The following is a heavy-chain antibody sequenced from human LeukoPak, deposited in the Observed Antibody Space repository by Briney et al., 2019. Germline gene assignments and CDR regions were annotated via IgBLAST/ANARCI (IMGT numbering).Heavy chain of an antibody. D-gene: IGHD3-22*01. CDR2: ISSSSSTI. CDR3: ARSGYYDTGGYYYGY. CDR1: GFTFSSYT. V-gene: IGHV3-48*02. J-gene: IGHJ4*02. Sequence: GGSLRLSCAASGFTFSSYTMHWVRQAPGKGLEWVSFISSSSSTILYADSVKGRFTISRDNAKNSLYLQMNSLRDEDAALYYCARSGYYDTGGYYYGYWGQGTLVTVSS.